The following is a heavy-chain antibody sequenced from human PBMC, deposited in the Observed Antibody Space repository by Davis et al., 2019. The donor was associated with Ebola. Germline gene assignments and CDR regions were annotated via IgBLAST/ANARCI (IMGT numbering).Heavy chain of an antibody. J-gene: IGHJ3*02. Sequence: HPSETLSLTCAVSGGSISSGGYSWSWIRQPPGKGLEWIGYIYHSGSSYYNPSLKSRVTISVDTSKNQFSLKLSSVTAADTAVYYCARDPEQGEAFDIWGQGTMVTVSS. CDR2: IYHSGSS. V-gene: IGHV4-30-2*01. CDR3: ARDPEQGEAFDI. CDR1: GGSISSGGYS. D-gene: IGHD3-16*01.